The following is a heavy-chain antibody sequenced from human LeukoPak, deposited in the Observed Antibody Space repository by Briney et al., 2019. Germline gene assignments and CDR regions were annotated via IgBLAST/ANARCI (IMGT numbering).Heavy chain of an antibody. J-gene: IGHJ4*02. Sequence: KASETLSLTCTVSGVSVSSGSYYWSWLRQPPGKGLEWIGEINHSGSTNYNPSLKSRVTISVDTSKNQFSLKLSSVTAADTAVYYCARGPWIQLWFQRRADPSHFDYWGQGTLVTVSS. CDR1: GVSVSSGSYY. V-gene: IGHV4-39*07. CDR3: ARGPWIQLWFQRRADPSHFDY. CDR2: INHSGST. D-gene: IGHD5-18*01.